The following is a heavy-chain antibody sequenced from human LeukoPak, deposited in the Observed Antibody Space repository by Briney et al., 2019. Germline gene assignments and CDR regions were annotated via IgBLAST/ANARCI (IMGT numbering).Heavy chain of an antibody. J-gene: IGHJ4*02. D-gene: IGHD4-17*01. Sequence: SETLSLTCAVYGGSFSGYYWSWICQPPGKGLEWIGEINHSGSTNYNPSLKSRVTISVDTSKNQFSLKLSSVTAADTAVYYCARLYGDYVLDYWGQGTLVTVSS. V-gene: IGHV4-34*01. CDR1: GGSFSGYY. CDR3: ARLYGDYVLDY. CDR2: INHSGST.